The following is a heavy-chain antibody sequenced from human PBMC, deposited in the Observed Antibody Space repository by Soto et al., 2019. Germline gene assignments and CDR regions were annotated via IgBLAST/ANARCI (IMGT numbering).Heavy chain of an antibody. Sequence: GGSLRLSCAASGFTFSSYWMSWVRQAPGKGLEWVANIKQDGSEKYYVDSVKGRFTISRDNAKNSLYLQMNSLGAEDTAVYYCAKDLNQWLVGSFDYWGQGTLVTVSS. V-gene: IGHV3-7*01. CDR2: IKQDGSEK. D-gene: IGHD6-19*01. J-gene: IGHJ4*02. CDR3: AKDLNQWLVGSFDY. CDR1: GFTFSSYW.